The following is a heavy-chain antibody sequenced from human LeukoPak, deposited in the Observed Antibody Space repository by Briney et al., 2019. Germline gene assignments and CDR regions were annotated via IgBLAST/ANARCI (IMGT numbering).Heavy chain of an antibody. V-gene: IGHV4-31*03. CDR3: ARHTYDYGDYIDAFDI. CDR1: GGSISSGGYH. D-gene: IGHD4-17*01. CDR2: IYYSGTT. Sequence: SETLSLTCTVSGGSISSGGYHWSWIRQHPGKGLEWIGYIYYSGTTSYNPSLKSRVTISVDTSKNQFSLKLSSVTAADTAVYYCARHTYDYGDYIDAFDIWGQGTMVTVSS. J-gene: IGHJ3*02.